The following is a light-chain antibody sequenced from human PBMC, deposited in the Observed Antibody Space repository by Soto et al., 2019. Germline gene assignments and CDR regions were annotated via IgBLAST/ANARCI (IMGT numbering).Light chain of an antibody. V-gene: IGKV1-39*01. J-gene: IGKJ5*01. CDR3: QQSYSTPPVT. CDR1: QGIRND. Sequence: DIQMTQSPSSLSASVGDRVTITCRASQGIRNDLGWYQQKPGKAPKRLIYAASSLQSGVPTRFSGSGSGTEFTLTINNLQPEDFATYYCQQSYSTPPVTFGQGTRLEIK. CDR2: AAS.